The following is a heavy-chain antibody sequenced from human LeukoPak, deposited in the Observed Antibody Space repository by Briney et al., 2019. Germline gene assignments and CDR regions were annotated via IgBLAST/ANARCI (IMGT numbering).Heavy chain of an antibody. J-gene: IGHJ4*02. CDR1: GGSISSYY. D-gene: IGHD2-15*01. V-gene: IGHV4-59*01. CDR2: IYYSGST. Sequence: SETLSLTCTVSGGSISSYYWSWVRQPPGKGLEWIGNIYYSGSTNYKPSLKSRVIISVDTSKNQFSLKLSSVTAADTAVYYCARDPGYCSGGSCGNFDYWGQGTLVTVSS. CDR3: ARDPGYCSGGSCGNFDY.